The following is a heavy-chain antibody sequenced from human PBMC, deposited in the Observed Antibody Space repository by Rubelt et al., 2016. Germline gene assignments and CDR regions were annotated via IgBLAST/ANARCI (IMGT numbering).Heavy chain of an antibody. CDR3: AADDLSVGY. CDR2: IVVGSAKA. CDR1: GFTFSNSA. J-gene: IGHJ4*02. Sequence: QRHLVQYGTEVKKPGTSVKVSCKTSGFTFSNSAVQWVRQARGQRLEWIGWIVVGSAKANYAQTFQDRVTITRDMSTSTAYMELSSLRFEDTAVYYCAADDLSVGYWGQGTLVTVSS. D-gene: IGHD4-23*01. V-gene: IGHV1-58*01.